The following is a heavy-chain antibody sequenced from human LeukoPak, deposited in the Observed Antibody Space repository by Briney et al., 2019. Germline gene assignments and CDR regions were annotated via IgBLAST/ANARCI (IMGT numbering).Heavy chain of an antibody. J-gene: IGHJ5*02. V-gene: IGHV3-53*01. D-gene: IGHD3/OR15-3a*01. CDR3: VRSSSWTGLLDQ. Sequence: GGSLRLSCAASGFTVSSSYMSWVRQAPGKGLEWVSIIYSEGNTYHAESVKGRFTISRDSSKNMVYLQMNSLRGEDAAMYYCVRSSSWTGLLDQWGQGTLVTVSS. CDR2: IYSEGNT. CDR1: GFTVSSSY.